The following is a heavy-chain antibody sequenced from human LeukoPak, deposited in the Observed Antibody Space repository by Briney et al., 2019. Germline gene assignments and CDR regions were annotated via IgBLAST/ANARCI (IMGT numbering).Heavy chain of an antibody. V-gene: IGHV1-69*05. Sequence: GASVKVSCKASGGTFSSYAISWVRQAPGQGLEWMGGIIPIFGTANYAQKFQGRVTITTDESTSTAYMELRSLRSDDTAVYYCARAGISYDIVVVPALINLDYWGQGTLVTVSS. CDR2: IIPIFGTA. D-gene: IGHD2-2*01. CDR1: GGTFSSYA. J-gene: IGHJ4*02. CDR3: ARAGISYDIVVVPALINLDY.